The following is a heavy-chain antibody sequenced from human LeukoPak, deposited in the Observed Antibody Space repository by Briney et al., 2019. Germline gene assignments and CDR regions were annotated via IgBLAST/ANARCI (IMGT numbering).Heavy chain of an antibody. CDR2: ISSSSYI. J-gene: IGHJ4*02. CDR1: GFTFSSYS. CDR3: ARGPENCSGGSCYSVY. D-gene: IGHD2-15*01. Sequence: PGGSLRLSCAASGFTFSSYSMNWVRQAPGKGLEWVSSISSSSYIYYADSVKGRFTISRDNAKNSLYLQMNSLRAEDTAVYYCARGPENCSGGSCYSVYWGQGTLVTVSS. V-gene: IGHV3-21*01.